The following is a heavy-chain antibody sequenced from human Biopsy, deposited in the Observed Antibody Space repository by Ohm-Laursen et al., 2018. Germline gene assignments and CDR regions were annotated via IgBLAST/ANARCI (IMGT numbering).Heavy chain of an antibody. J-gene: IGHJ5*02. CDR3: ARGEGSSWFDP. V-gene: IGHV1-69*10. Sequence: SVKVSCRASGDSFTSYAIGWVRQAPGQGLEWMGGIIPIPNVATYAQKFQGRITITADESTSTAYMELSSLTSDDTAVYFCARGEGSSWFDPWGHGTLVTVSS. D-gene: IGHD1-26*01. CDR2: IIPIPNVA. CDR1: GDSFTSYA.